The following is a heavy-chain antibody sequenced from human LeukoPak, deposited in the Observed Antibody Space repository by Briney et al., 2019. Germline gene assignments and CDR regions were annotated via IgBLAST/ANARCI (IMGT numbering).Heavy chain of an antibody. J-gene: IGHJ6*03. CDR1: GYTFTSYG. Sequence: ASVKVSCKASGYTFTSYGISWVRQAPGQGLEWMGWISAYNGNTNYAQKLQGRVTMTTDTSTSTAYMELRRLRSDDTAVYYCARADSSWGYYYYYYMDVWGKGTTVTVSS. CDR2: ISAYNGNT. CDR3: ARADSSWGYYYYYYMDV. D-gene: IGHD6-6*01. V-gene: IGHV1-18*01.